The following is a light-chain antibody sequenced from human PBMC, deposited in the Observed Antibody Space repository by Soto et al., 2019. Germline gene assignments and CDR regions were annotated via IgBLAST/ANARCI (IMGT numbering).Light chain of an antibody. CDR3: QQLNSYPVT. J-gene: IGKJ5*01. V-gene: IGKV1-9*01. CDR2: SAS. Sequence: IQLTQSPSSLSAYVGDRVTITCRASQGISSYLAWYQQKPGKAPKLLIYSASTLQNWVPSRFSGSGSGTYFTLTISGLLPEDFATYYCQQLNSYPVTFGQGTRLEIK. CDR1: QGISSY.